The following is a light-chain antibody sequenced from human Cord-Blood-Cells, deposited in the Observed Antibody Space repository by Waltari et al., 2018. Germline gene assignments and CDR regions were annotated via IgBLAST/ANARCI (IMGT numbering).Light chain of an antibody. CDR3: SSYTSSSTL. CDR2: EVS. Sequence: QSALTQPASVSGSPGQSITISCTGTSRDVGGYNSVSWYQQHPGKAPKLMIYEVSNRPSGVSNRFSGSKSGNTASLTISGLQAEDEADYYCSSYTSSSTLFGTGTKVTVL. V-gene: IGLV2-14*01. J-gene: IGLJ1*01. CDR1: SRDVGGYNS.